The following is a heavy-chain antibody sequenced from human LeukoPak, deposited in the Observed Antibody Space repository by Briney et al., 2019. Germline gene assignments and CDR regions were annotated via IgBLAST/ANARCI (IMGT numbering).Heavy chain of an antibody. CDR1: GGSVSSGSYY. D-gene: IGHD1-14*01. CDR2: MYHRGST. V-gene: IGHV4-61*01. J-gene: IGHJ2*01. CDR3: ARAVSDSGYWYFDL. Sequence: PSETLSLTCTVSGGSVSSGSYYWRWIRQPPEKGLEWIAYMYHRGSTNYNPSLRSRVTMSVDTSKNQFSLKLSSVTAADTAVYYCARAVSDSGYWYFDLWGRGTLVTVSS.